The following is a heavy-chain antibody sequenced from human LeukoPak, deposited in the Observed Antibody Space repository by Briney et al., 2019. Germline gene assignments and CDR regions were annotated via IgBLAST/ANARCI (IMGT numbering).Heavy chain of an antibody. CDR3: ASPRGLEPYGDKVGLDY. J-gene: IGHJ4*02. Sequence: SVKVSCKASGGTFSSYAISWVRQAPGQGLEWMGGIIPIFGTANYAQKFQGRVTITADKSTSTAYMELSSLRSEDTAVYYCASPRGLEPYGDKVGLDYWGQGTLVTVSS. CDR2: IIPIFGTA. CDR1: GGTFSSYA. D-gene: IGHD4-17*01. V-gene: IGHV1-69*06.